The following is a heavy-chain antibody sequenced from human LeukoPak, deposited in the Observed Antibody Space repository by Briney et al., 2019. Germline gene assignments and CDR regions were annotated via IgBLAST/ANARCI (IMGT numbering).Heavy chain of an antibody. V-gene: IGHV3-23*01. CDR1: GFTFSDYY. Sequence: PGGSLRLSCAASGFTFSDYYMSWIRQPPGKGLEWVSALSGSGGNTYYADSVKGRFTISRDNSKNTLYLQMNSLRAEDTAKYYCAKVASLCTSTSCVREGFDYWGQGTLVTVSS. J-gene: IGHJ4*02. CDR2: LSGSGGNT. D-gene: IGHD2-2*01. CDR3: AKVASLCTSTSCVREGFDY.